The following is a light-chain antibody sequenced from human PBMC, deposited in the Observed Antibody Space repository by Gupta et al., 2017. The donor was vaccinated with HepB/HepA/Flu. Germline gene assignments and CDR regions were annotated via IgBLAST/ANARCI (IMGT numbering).Light chain of an antibody. J-gene: IGLJ3*02. Sequence: QSALTQPPSVSGAPGQRVTISCTGSSSNIGAGYDVHWYQQLPGTAPKLLIYANINRPSGVPDRFSASKSGTSASLAITGLQAEDESDYYCQSYDSSLSGWVFGGGTKLTVL. CDR2: ANI. V-gene: IGLV1-40*01. CDR1: SSNIGAGYD. CDR3: QSYDSSLSGWV.